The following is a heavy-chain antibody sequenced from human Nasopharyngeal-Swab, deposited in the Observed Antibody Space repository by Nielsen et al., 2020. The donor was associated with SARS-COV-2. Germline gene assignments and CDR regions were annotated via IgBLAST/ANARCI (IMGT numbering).Heavy chain of an antibody. CDR1: GFTFSSYA. Sequence: GGSLRLSCAASGFTFSSYAMHWVRQAPGKGLEWVAVISYDGSNKYCADSVKGRFTISRDNAKNSLYLQMNSLRAEDTAVYYCARVGRRGNWFDPWGQGTLVTVSS. V-gene: IGHV3-30*04. J-gene: IGHJ5*02. D-gene: IGHD3/OR15-3a*01. CDR3: ARVGRRGNWFDP. CDR2: ISYDGSNK.